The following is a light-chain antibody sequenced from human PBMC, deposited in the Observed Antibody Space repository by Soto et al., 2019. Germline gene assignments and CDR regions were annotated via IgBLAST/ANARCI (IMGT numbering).Light chain of an antibody. CDR2: GAS. J-gene: IGKJ2*01. CDR3: QQYNNWALYT. V-gene: IGKV3-15*01. Sequence: IVMTQAPATLSVSPGERATLSCLASQRVSSNLAWYPHKPGQAPRLLIYGASTRATGIPARFSGSGSGTEFTLTISSLQSEDFAVYYCQQYNNWALYTFGQGTTLEIK. CDR1: QRVSSN.